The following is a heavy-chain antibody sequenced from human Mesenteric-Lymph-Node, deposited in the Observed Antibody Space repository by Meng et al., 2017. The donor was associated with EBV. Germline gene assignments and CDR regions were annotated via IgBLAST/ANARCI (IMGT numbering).Heavy chain of an antibody. D-gene: IGHD1-26*01. CDR2: INHSGST. Sequence: QVRAPPWGAGRLKPSETLSLTCAVYGGSFSGYYWSWIPQPPGKGLEWIGEINHSGSTNYNPSLKSRVTISVDTSKNQFSLKLSSVTAADTAVYYCARGSLVGDPPGKFDYWGQGTLVTVSS. V-gene: IGHV4-34*01. CDR1: GGSFSGYY. J-gene: IGHJ4*02. CDR3: ARGSLVGDPPGKFDY.